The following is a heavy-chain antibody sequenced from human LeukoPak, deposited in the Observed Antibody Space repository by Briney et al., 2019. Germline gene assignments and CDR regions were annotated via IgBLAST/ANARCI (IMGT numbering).Heavy chain of an antibody. D-gene: IGHD1-1*01. J-gene: IGHJ3*02. Sequence: GGSLRLSCAVSEFNVNNNYMSWVRQAPGKGLEWLSVMYSDGNTFYAGSVKGRFTVSRDNSKNTLYLQLHRLRAEDTAVYYRARDLFTTEAFDTWGQGTMVTVSS. V-gene: IGHV3-66*01. CDR3: ARDLFTTEAFDT. CDR2: MYSDGNT. CDR1: EFNVNNNY.